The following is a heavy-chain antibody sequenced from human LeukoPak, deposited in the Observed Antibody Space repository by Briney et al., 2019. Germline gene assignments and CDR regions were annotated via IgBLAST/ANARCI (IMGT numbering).Heavy chain of an antibody. J-gene: IGHJ4*02. V-gene: IGHV4-34*01. D-gene: IGHD6-13*01. CDR1: GGSFSGYY. CDR2: INHSGST. Sequence: PSETLSLTCAVYGGSFSGYYWSWIRQPPGKGLEWIGEINHSGSTNYNPSLKSRVTISVDTSKNQFSLKLSSVTAADTAVYYCARLGIAAARGGYWGQGTLVTVSS. CDR3: ARLGIAAARGGY.